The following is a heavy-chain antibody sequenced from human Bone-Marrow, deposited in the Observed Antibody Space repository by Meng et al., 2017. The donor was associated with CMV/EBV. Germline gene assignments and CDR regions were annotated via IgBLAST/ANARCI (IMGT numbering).Heavy chain of an antibody. D-gene: IGHD3-10*01. CDR3: ASPNYYGDGMDV. CDR1: GYTFTGYY. J-gene: IGHJ6*01. Sequence: ASVKVSCKASGYTFTGYYMHWVRQAPGQGLEWMGWINPNSGGTNYAQKFQGRVTMTRNTSISTAYMELSSLRSEDTAMYYCASPNYYGDGMDVWGQGTTVTVSS. V-gene: IGHV1-2*02. CDR2: INPNSGGT.